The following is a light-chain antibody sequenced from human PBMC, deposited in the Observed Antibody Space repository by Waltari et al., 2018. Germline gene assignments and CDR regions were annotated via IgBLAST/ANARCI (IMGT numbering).Light chain of an antibody. CDR1: QTISSW. Sequence: DIQMTQSPSTLSVSVGDRVTITCRASQTISSWLAWYQQQPGKAPRLLIYRASTLESGVPSRFSGSGSGTEFTLTISSLQPDDFATYYCQQYNSYSITFGQGTRLEIK. V-gene: IGKV1-5*03. CDR2: RAS. CDR3: QQYNSYSIT. J-gene: IGKJ5*01.